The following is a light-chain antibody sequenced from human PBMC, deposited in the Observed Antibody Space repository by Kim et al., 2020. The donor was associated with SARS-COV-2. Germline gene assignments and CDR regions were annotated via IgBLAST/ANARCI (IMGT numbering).Light chain of an antibody. CDR3: QQHGSSPLT. J-gene: IGKJ4*01. V-gene: IGKV3-20*01. CDR2: GAS. Sequence: PGDRATLSCRASQSVSSSYLAWYQQKPGQAPRLLISGASIRAAGIPDRFSGGGSGTDFTLTISRLEPEDFAVYYCQQHGSSPLTFGGGTKV. CDR1: QSVSSSY.